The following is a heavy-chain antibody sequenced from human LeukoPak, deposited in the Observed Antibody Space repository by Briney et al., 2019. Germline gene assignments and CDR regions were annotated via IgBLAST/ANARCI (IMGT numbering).Heavy chain of an antibody. CDR1: GFTFSSYD. Sequence: GGSLRLSCAASGFTFSSYDMHWVRQATGKGLEWVSAIGVAANTFYSGSVKGRFTISRENAKNSLYLLMSSLRAEDTAVYYCVRQEAPHGNFDYWGQGTLATVSS. D-gene: IGHD1-26*01. V-gene: IGHV3-13*01. CDR3: VRQEAPHGNFDY. J-gene: IGHJ4*02. CDR2: IGVAANT.